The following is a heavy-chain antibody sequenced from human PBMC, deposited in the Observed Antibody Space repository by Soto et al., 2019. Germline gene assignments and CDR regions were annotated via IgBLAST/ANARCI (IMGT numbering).Heavy chain of an antibody. V-gene: IGHV1-69*12. Sequence: QVQLVQSGAEVKKPGSSVKVSCKASGGTFSNYAISWVRQAPGQGLGWMGGIIPIFGTADYAQKFQGRVTITADEPTSTAYMELSSLRSEDTAVYYCARDGGVYDYSPFDYWGQGTLVTVSS. J-gene: IGHJ4*02. CDR3: ARDGGVYDYSPFDY. CDR2: IIPIFGTA. CDR1: GGTFSNYA. D-gene: IGHD4-4*01.